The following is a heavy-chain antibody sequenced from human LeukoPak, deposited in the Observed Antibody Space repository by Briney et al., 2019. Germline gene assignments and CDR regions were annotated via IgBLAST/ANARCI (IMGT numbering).Heavy chain of an antibody. CDR1: GFTFITSS. J-gene: IGHJ5*01. CDR2: TSYDGRSE. V-gene: IGHV3-30*18. CDR3: AKHYDYWSGYIRGFDS. Sequence: GGSLRLSCVASGFTFITSSMHWVRQAPAKGREWVALTSYDGRSENYAESVKGRFSISRDNSNNTVYLQMSSLRPQDTAAYYCAKHYDYWSGYIRGFDSWGQGTLVTVSS. D-gene: IGHD3-3*01.